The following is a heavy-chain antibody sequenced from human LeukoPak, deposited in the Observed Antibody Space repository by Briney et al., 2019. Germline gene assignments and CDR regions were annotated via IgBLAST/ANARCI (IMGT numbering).Heavy chain of an antibody. CDR3: ASTSAALWSEAFDT. CDR1: GYSISSGYY. D-gene: IGHD3-10*01. V-gene: IGHV4-38-2*01. CDR2: IYHSGST. Sequence: SETLSLTCAVSGYSISSGYYWGWIRQPPGKGLEWIGSIYHSGSTYYNPSLKSRVTISVDTSKNQFSLKLSSVTAADTAVYYCASTSAALWSEAFDTWGQGTMVTVSS. J-gene: IGHJ3*02.